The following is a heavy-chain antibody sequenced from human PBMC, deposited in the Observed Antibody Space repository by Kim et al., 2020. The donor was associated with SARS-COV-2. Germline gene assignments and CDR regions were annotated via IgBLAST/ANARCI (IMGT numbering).Heavy chain of an antibody. CDR1: GGSISSGGYY. D-gene: IGHD3-10*01. V-gene: IGHV4-31*03. J-gene: IGHJ4*02. Sequence: SETLSLTCTVSGGSISSGGYYWSWIRQHPGKGLEWIGYIYYSGSTYYNPSLKSRVTISVDTSKNQFSLKLSSVTAADTAVYYCARRVVRGPIAGVLDYWGQGTLVTVSS. CDR3: ARRVVRGPIAGVLDY. CDR2: IYYSGST.